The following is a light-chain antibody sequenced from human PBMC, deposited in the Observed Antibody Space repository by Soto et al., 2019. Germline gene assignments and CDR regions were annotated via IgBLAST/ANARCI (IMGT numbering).Light chain of an antibody. J-gene: IGKJ4*01. CDR3: QQYGSSPLT. CDR2: GAS. Sequence: EIVLAQSPGTLSLSPGERGTLSCRASQSVSAAYLAWYQQKPGQAPRLLIYGASTRASGTPDRFSGSGFGTQFTLTISRLEAEDFAVYYCQQYGSSPLTFGGGTKVDI. V-gene: IGKV3-20*01. CDR1: QSVSAAY.